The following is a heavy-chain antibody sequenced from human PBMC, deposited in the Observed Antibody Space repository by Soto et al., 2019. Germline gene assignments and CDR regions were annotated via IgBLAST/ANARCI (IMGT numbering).Heavy chain of an antibody. Sequence: ASVKVSFKASGYTFTSYGISWVRQAPGQGLEWMGWISAYNGNTNYAQKLQGRVTMTTDTSTSTAYMELRSLRSDDTAVYYCARDRADIAAAAQSFDYWGQGTLVTVSS. CDR2: ISAYNGNT. CDR1: GYTFTSYG. V-gene: IGHV1-18*01. CDR3: ARDRADIAAAAQSFDY. J-gene: IGHJ4*02. D-gene: IGHD6-13*01.